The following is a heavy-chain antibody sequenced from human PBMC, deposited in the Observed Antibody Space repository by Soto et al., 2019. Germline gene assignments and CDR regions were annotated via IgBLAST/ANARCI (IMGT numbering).Heavy chain of an antibody. CDR2: ITSGGTT. CDR1: GFSFSDYS. V-gene: IGHV3-23*01. CDR3: AKRSTTVPTPGNYFDC. J-gene: IGHJ4*02. D-gene: IGHD2-15*01. Sequence: EVQLLESGGGLVQPGGSLRLSCAASGFSFSDYSMTWVRQAPGRGLEWVSTITSGGTTFYADSVKGRFTISRDNSKNKLSLHMPSLRTEDTALYYCAKRSTTVPTPGNYFDCWGQGTLVTVSS.